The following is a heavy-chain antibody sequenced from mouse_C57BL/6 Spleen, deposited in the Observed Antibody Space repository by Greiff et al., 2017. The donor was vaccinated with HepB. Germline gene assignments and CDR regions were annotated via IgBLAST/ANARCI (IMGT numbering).Heavy chain of an antibody. V-gene: IGHV1-82*01. J-gene: IGHJ2*01. CDR2: IYPGDGDT. D-gene: IGHD2-4*01. CDR1: GYAFSSSW. CDR3: AKIYYDYDVYFDY. Sequence: QVQLQQSGPELVKPGASVKISCKASGYAFSSSWMNWVKQRPGKGLEWIGRIYPGDGDTNYNGKFKGKATLTADKASSTAYMQLRSLTSEDSAVYFCAKIYYDYDVYFDYWGQGTTLTVSS.